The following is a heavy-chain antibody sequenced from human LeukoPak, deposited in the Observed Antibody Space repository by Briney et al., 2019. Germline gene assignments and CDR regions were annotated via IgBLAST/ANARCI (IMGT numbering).Heavy chain of an antibody. CDR2: INWNGGNT. V-gene: IGHV3-20*04. CDR3: AKDRAARGRGNYFYMDV. D-gene: IGHD2/OR15-2a*01. J-gene: IGHJ6*03. CDR1: GFSFDDYG. Sequence: PGGSLRLSCAASGFSFDDYGMSWVRQAPGMGLEWIPGINWNGGNTNYVDSVKGRFTISRDNAKNSLYLHMNSLRAEDTALYYCAKDRAARGRGNYFYMDVWGKGTTVTVSS.